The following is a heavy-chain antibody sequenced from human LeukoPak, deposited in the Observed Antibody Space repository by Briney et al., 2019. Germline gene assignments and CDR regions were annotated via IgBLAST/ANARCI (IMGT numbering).Heavy chain of an antibody. Sequence: PSETLSLTCTVSGGSISSYYWNWIRQPPGKGLEWIGYIYYSGSTDYNPSLKSRVTISVDTSKNQFSLKLSSVTAADTAVYYCARAQTMVRGVPFHYWRQRTLLTVSS. CDR3: ARAQTMVRGVPFHY. J-gene: IGHJ4*02. D-gene: IGHD3-10*01. CDR1: GGSISSYY. CDR2: IYYSGST. V-gene: IGHV4-59*01.